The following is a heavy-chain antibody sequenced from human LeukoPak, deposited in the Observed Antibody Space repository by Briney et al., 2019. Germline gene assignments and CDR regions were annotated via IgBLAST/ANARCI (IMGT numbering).Heavy chain of an antibody. CDR3: AKSLEAAIPSFDFDY. Sequence: GGSLRPSCAASGSTFSSSAMSCARQAPGKGLEWDSAISGSGGSTYYEDSVKGRFTISRDNSKNTLYLQRNSLRAEDTAVYDCAKSLEAAIPSFDFDYWGQGTLVTVSS. J-gene: IGHJ4*02. V-gene: IGHV3-23*01. CDR1: GSTFSSSA. D-gene: IGHD2-21*02. CDR2: ISGSGGST.